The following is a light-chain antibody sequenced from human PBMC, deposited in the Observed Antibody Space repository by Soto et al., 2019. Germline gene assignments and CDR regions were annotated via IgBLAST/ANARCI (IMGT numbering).Light chain of an antibody. CDR3: QQDDNRPLT. CDR1: QSISSY. CDR2: DAS. J-gene: IGKJ4*01. V-gene: IGKV1-33*01. Sequence: DIQMTQSPSSLCASVGDRVTITCRSSQSISSYLNWYQQKSGKAPKLLIYDASDLETGVPSRFSGSGSGTDFTFTINSLQPEDIATYYCQQDDNRPLTLGGGTKVDIK.